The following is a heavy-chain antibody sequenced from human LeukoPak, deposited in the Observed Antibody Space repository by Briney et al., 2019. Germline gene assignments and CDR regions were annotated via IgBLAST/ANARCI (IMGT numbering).Heavy chain of an antibody. CDR3: AKGIQVGATAIDY. D-gene: IGHD1-26*01. V-gene: IGHV3-23*01. Sequence: GGSLRLSCAASGFTFSSYAMSWVRQAPGKGLEWVSAIIASGGSTYYADSVKGRVTISRDNSKNTLYLQMNSLRAEDRAVYYCAKGIQVGATAIDYWGQGTLVTASS. CDR1: GFTFSSYA. J-gene: IGHJ4*02. CDR2: IIASGGST.